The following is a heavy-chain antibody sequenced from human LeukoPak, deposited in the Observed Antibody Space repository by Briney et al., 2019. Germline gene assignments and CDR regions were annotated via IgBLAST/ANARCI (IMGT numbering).Heavy chain of an antibody. Sequence: SGGSLRLSCAASGFTFSSYAMHWVRQAPGKGLEWVAVVSYDGSNKYYADSVKGRFTISRDNSKNTLYLQMNSLRAEDTAVYYCARDSPPRDYYDSSGYSHFDYWGQGTLVTVSS. D-gene: IGHD3-22*01. V-gene: IGHV3-30*04. CDR3: ARDSPPRDYYDSSGYSHFDY. J-gene: IGHJ4*02. CDR2: VSYDGSNK. CDR1: GFTFSSYA.